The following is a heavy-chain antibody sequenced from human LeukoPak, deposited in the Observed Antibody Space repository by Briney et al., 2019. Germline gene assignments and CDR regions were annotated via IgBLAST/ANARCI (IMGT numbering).Heavy chain of an antibody. V-gene: IGHV4-59*01. D-gene: IGHD3-16*01. CDR1: GGSISRYY. CDR3: ARAKGSDYVWGSFSEYFDY. J-gene: IGHJ4*02. Sequence: SETLSLTCTVSGGSISRYYWSWIRQPPGKGLEWIGYIYYSGSTNYNPSLKSRVTISVDTSKNQFSLKLSSVTAADTAVYYCARAKGSDYVWGSFSEYFDYWGQGTLVTVSS. CDR2: IYYSGST.